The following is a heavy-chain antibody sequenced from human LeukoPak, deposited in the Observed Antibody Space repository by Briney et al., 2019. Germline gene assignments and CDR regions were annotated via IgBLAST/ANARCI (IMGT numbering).Heavy chain of an antibody. Sequence: GGSLRLSCAASGFTFSSYAMSWSRQAPGKGLGWLSYISPSTTHTSYADSVKGRFTISRDNAKNLLYLQMNSLRAEDTAVYYCARGGHGAADQWGQGTLVTVSS. CDR3: ARGGHGAADQ. V-gene: IGHV3-11*05. CDR2: ISPSTTHT. D-gene: IGHD1-26*01. CDR1: GFTFSSYA. J-gene: IGHJ5*02.